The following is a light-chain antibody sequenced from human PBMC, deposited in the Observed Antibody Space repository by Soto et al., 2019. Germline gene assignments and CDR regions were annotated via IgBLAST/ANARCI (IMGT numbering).Light chain of an antibody. CDR1: SSDVGGYNY. CDR2: EVT. V-gene: IGLV2-8*01. Sequence: QSVLTQPPSASGSPGQSVTISYTGTSSDVGGYNYVSWYQQYPGRAPKLMIYEVTKRPSGVPDRFSGSKSGNTASLTVSGLQAKDEADYYCSSYAASNNFYFVFGGGTKLTVL. J-gene: IGLJ3*02. CDR3: SSYAASNNFYFV.